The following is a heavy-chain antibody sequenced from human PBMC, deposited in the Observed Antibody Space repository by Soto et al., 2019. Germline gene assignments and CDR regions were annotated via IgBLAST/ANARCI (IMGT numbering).Heavy chain of an antibody. D-gene: IGHD6-19*01. CDR1: GGSISSSSYY. CDR3: AGQSHPWSQWLVDY. Sequence: QLQLQESGPGLVKPSETLSLTCTVSGGSISSSSYYWGWIRQPPGKGLEWIGSIYYSGSTYYNPSLKSRVTITVDTSKNQFSLKLSSVTAAGTAVYYCAGQSHPWSQWLVDYWGQGTLVTVSS. J-gene: IGHJ4*02. V-gene: IGHV4-39*01. CDR2: IYYSGST.